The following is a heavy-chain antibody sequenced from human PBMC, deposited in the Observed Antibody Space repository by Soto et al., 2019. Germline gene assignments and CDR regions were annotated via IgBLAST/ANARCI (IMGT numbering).Heavy chain of an antibody. J-gene: IGHJ6*02. V-gene: IGHV6-1*01. CDR1: GDSVSSNSAA. CDR2: TYYRSKWYN. D-gene: IGHD5-12*01. Sequence: PSQTLSLTCAISGDSVSSNSAAWNWIRQSPSRGLEWLGRTYYRSKWYNDYAVSVKSRITINPDTSKNQFSLQLNSVTPEDTAVYYCARASGYDVGGYYYYGMDVWGQGTTVTVSS. CDR3: ARASGYDVGGYYYYGMDV.